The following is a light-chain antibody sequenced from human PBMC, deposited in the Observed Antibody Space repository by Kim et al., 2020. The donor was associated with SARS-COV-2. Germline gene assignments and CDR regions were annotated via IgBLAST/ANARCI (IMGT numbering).Light chain of an antibody. J-gene: IGKJ1*01. CDR3: QQYGSSPAT. CDR2: GAS. V-gene: IGKV3-20*01. Sequence: EIVLTQSPGTLSLSQGERATLSCRASQTVTSNYLAWYQQKPGQAPRLLIYGASSRATGIPDRFSGSGSGTDFTLTISRLEPEDFAVYYCQQYGSSPATLGQGTKVDIK. CDR1: QTVTSNY.